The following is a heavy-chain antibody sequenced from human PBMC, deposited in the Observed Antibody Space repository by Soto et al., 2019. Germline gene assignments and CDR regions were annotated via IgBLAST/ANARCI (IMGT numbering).Heavy chain of an antibody. J-gene: IGHJ4*02. D-gene: IGHD3-22*01. CDR1: GYTFTSYA. Sequence: QVQLVQSGAEVKKPGASVKVSCKASGYTFTSYAMHWVRQAPGQRLEWMGWINAGNGNTKYSQKFQGRVTITRDTSASTAYMELSSLRSEDTAVYYCARDPQGWLRENRGYFDYWGQGTLVTVSS. CDR2: INAGNGNT. CDR3: ARDPQGWLRENRGYFDY. V-gene: IGHV1-3*01.